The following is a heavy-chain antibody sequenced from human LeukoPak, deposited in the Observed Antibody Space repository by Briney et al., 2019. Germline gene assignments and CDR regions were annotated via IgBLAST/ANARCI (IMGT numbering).Heavy chain of an antibody. V-gene: IGHV4-34*01. D-gene: IGHD3-22*01. CDR1: GGSFSGYY. CDR3: ARHHDSSGPNWFDP. CDR2: INHSGST. J-gene: IGHJ5*02. Sequence: PSETLSLTCAVYGGSFSGYYWSWIRQPPGKGLEWIGEINHSGSTNYIPSLKSRVTISVDTSKNQFSLKLSSVTAADTAVYYCARHHDSSGPNWFDPWGQGTLVTVSS.